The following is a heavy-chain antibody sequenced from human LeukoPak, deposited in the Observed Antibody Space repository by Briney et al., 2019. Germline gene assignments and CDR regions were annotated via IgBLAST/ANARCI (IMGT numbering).Heavy chain of an antibody. V-gene: IGHV4-59*01. J-gene: IGHJ6*03. CDR2: IYSSGSN. Sequence: SQTLSLTCNVSGGSITGYYWSWIRQPPGRGLEWIGYIYSSGSNNYNNYLKSRVTMSVDTSKNQFSLKVNSVTAEDTAVYCCARVYDSGSQAYFYYMDVWGKGATVTISS. CDR1: GGSITGYY. CDR3: ARVYDSGSQAYFYYMDV. D-gene: IGHD3-10*01.